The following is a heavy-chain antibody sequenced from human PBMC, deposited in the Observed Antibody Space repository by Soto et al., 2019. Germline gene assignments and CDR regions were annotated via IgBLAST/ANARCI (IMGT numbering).Heavy chain of an antibody. V-gene: IGHV4-39*01. CDR3: ASEVSSTKGMDV. J-gene: IGHJ6*02. CDR1: GDSVSSSSYY. CDR2: VYYTGNS. D-gene: IGHD2-2*01. Sequence: SETLSLTCTVSGDSVSSSSYYWGWIRQPPGRGLEWIASVYYTGNSFFNPSLKSRVALSVDISKNQFSLRLRSLTASDTAIYYCASEVSSTKGMDVWGQGTTVTVSS.